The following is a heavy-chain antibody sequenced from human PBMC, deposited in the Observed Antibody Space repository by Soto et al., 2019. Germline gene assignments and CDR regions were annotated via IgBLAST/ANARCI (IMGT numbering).Heavy chain of an antibody. CDR2: INHSGST. D-gene: IGHD5-18*01. CDR1: GGSFSGYY. V-gene: IGHV4-34*01. CDR3: ARGRGKVDTAMVTRQFYMDV. Sequence: SETLSLTCAVYGGSFSGYYWSWIRQPPGKGLEWIGEINHSGSTNYNPSLKSRVTISVDTSKNQFSLKLSSVTAADTAVYYCARGRGKVDTAMVTRQFYMDVWGKGTTVTVSS. J-gene: IGHJ6*03.